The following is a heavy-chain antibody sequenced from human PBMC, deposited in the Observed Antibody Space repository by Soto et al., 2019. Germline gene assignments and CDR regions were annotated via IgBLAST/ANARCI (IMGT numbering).Heavy chain of an antibody. V-gene: IGHV3-74*01. CDR1: GFTISFSKYW. CDR2: INGDGSST. J-gene: IGHJ4*02. CDR3: AKAAAGTGDYFDY. Sequence: EVQLVESGGDLVQPGGSLRLSCAVSGFTISFSKYWMHWLRQAPGKGLVWVARINGDGSSTTYADSVKGRFTISRDNAKDTLYLQMNNLRDEDTAVYYCAKAAAGTGDYFDYWGQGTLVTVSS. D-gene: IGHD6-13*01.